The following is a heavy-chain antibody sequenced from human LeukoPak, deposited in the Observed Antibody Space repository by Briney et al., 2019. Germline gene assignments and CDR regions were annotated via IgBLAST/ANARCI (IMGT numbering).Heavy chain of an antibody. V-gene: IGHV3-21*01. D-gene: IGHD5-18*01. CDR3: AIRGHSNAFDY. Sequence: PGGSLRLSCAASEFTFSSYSMNWVRQAPGKGLEWVSSISSSSDYIYYADSVKGRFAISRDSAKNSLYLQLNSLGAEDTAVYYCAIRGHSNAFDYWGQGTLVTVSS. CDR2: ISSSSDYI. CDR1: EFTFSSYS. J-gene: IGHJ4*02.